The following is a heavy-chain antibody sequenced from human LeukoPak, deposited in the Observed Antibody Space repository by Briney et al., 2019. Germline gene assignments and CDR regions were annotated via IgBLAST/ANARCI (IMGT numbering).Heavy chain of an antibody. D-gene: IGHD2-21*01. CDR2: ISGSGGST. CDR1: GFTFSSYA. Sequence: GGPLRLSCAASGFTFSSYAVSWVRQAPGKGLEWVSAISGSGGSTYYADSVKGRFTISRDNSQNTLYLQMNSLRAEDTAVYYCAKSVIHIAWHGYWGQGTLVTVSS. CDR3: AKSVIHIAWHGY. J-gene: IGHJ4*02. V-gene: IGHV3-23*01.